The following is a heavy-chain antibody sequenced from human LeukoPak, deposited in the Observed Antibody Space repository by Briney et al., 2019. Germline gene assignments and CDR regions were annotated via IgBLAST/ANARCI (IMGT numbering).Heavy chain of an antibody. CDR3: ATVGLRYYDSSFDY. D-gene: IGHD3-22*01. CDR2: FDPEDGET. CDR1: GYTLTELS. V-gene: IGHV1-24*01. Sequence: PGASVKVSCKVSGYTLTELSMHWVRQAPGKGLEWMGGFDPEDGETIYAQKFQGRVTMTKDTSTDTAYMELSSLRSEDTAVYYCATVGLRYYDSSFDYWGQGTLVTVSS. J-gene: IGHJ4*02.